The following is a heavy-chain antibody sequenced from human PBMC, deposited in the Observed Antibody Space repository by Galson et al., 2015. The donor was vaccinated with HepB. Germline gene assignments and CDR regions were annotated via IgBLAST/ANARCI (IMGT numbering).Heavy chain of an antibody. CDR3: VRYCTKTSCPKAGAFDF. V-gene: IGHV3-53*01. CDR1: GLSVFDNY. D-gene: IGHD2-8*01. CDR2: VYGGGTT. Sequence: SLRLSCAVSGLSVFDNYMTWVRQAPGKGLEWVSRVYGGGTTSYADSVRGRFTISADHSKKTLSLQMNSLRVDDTAVYYCVRYCTKTSCPKAGAFDFWGQGTMVTVSS. J-gene: IGHJ3*01.